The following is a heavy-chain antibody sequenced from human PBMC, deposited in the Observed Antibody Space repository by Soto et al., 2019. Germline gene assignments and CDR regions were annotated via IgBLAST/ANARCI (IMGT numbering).Heavy chain of an antibody. J-gene: IGHJ4*02. CDR3: ARIPRTVLMVYAPPTG. CDR2: IIPIFGTA. Sequence: QVQLVQSGAEVKKPGSSMKVSCKASGGTFSSYAISWVRQAPGQGLEWMGGIIPIFGTANYAQKFQGRVTITADKSTSTAYMELSSLRSEDTAVYYCARIPRTVLMVYAPPTGWGQGTLVTVSS. CDR1: GGTFSSYA. D-gene: IGHD2-8*01. V-gene: IGHV1-69*06.